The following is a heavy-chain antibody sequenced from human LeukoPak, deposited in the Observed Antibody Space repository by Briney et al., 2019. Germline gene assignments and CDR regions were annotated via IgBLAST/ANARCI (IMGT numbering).Heavy chain of an antibody. D-gene: IGHD5-18*01. V-gene: IGHV1-24*01. CDR3: VTGFTTMAVDYFDY. CDR2: SDPEDGER. J-gene: IGHJ4*02. Sequence: ASVTGSCKVSGKTLSDLSIHWLRQPPGKGLEWLGGSDPEDGERIYAQMFQGRVTMTEDTSIDTAYMELSSLRSEDTAVYYCVTGFTTMAVDYFDYWGQGTLVTASP. CDR1: GKTLSDLS.